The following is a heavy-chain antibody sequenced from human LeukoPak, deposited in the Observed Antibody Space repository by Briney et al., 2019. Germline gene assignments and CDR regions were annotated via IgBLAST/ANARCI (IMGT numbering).Heavy chain of an antibody. CDR2: IFYSRST. D-gene: IGHD3-22*01. Sequence: SETLSLTCTVSGGSIGCGGYYWSWIRQHPGKGLEWIGYIFYSRSTYYNPSLKSRVTISVDTSKNQFSLKLRSVTAADTAVYYCARESAPKVYYYDSSGYSPFFDYWGQGTLVTVSS. V-gene: IGHV4-31*03. CDR1: GGSIGCGGYY. CDR3: ARESAPKVYYYDSSGYSPFFDY. J-gene: IGHJ4*02.